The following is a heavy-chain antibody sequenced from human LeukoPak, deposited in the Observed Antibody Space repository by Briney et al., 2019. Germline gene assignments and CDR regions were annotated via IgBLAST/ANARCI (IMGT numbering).Heavy chain of an antibody. V-gene: IGHV3-7*01. CDR1: GFTFSRYW. D-gene: IGHD3-22*01. J-gene: IGHJ3*01. Sequence: PGESLKISCAASGFTFSRYWMSWVRQAPGKGLEWVANIKEDGSEKYYVDSVKGRFTISRDNAKKSLYLQMNSLRAEDTAVYYCARDQVLAMIGVLQGAFDLWGQGTMVTVSS. CDR3: ARDQVLAMIGVLQGAFDL. CDR2: IKEDGSEK.